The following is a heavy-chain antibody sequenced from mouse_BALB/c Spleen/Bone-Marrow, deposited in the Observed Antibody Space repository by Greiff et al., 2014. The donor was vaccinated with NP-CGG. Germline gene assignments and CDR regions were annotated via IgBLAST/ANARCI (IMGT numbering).Heavy chain of an antibody. CDR1: GYTFTSYW. J-gene: IGHJ4*01. CDR3: ARSPDTYPSMDY. CDR2: IDPYDSET. Sequence: QVQLQQPGAELVRPGASVKLSCKASGYTFTSYWMNWVKQRPEQGLEWIGRIDPYDSETHYNQNFRDKATLTVDKSSRIAFMQLSSLTSEDSAVYYCARSPDTYPSMDYWGQGTSVTVSS. V-gene: IGHV1-52*01.